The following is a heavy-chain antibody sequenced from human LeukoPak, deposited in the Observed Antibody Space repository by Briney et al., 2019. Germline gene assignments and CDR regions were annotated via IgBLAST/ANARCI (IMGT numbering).Heavy chain of an antibody. CDR1: GGTFSSYA. V-gene: IGHV1-69*13. CDR2: IIPIFGTA. CDR3: ARGTTTGTTTRTPFDY. J-gene: IGHJ4*02. Sequence: ASVKVSCKASGGTFSSYAISWVRQAPGQGLEWMGGIIPIFGTANYAQKFQGRVTITADESTSTAYMELSSLRSEDTAVYYCARGTTTGTTTRTPFDYWGQGTLVTVSS. D-gene: IGHD1-1*01.